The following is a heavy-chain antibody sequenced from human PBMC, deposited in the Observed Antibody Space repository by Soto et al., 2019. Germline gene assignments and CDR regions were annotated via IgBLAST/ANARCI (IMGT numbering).Heavy chain of an antibody. CDR1: GFTFSNFS. V-gene: IGHV3-21*01. D-gene: IGHD5-12*01. CDR2: ISSSSSYI. J-gene: IGHJ4*02. Sequence: EVQLVESGGGLVRPGGSLRLSCAASGFTFSNFSMNWVRQAPGKGLEWVSLISSSSSYIYSTDSVRGRFTISRDNAKNSVYLQMTSRRAEDTAVYYCARGADSGYDLRYFDCWGQGTLVTVSS. CDR3: ARGADSGYDLRYFDC.